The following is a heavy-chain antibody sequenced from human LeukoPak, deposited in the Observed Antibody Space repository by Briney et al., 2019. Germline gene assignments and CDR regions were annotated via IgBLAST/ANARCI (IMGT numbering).Heavy chain of an antibody. J-gene: IGHJ6*03. V-gene: IGHV1-69*06. CDR3: ARAGWFGELLNQSHRPSCYYYMDV. CDR2: IIPIFGTA. D-gene: IGHD3-10*01. CDR1: GGTFSSYA. Sequence: SVKVSCKASGGTFSSYAISWVRQAPGQGLEWMGGIIPIFGTANYAQKFQGRVTITADKSTSTAYMELSSLRSGDTAVYYCARAGWFGELLNQSHRPSCYYYMDVWGKGTTVTVSS.